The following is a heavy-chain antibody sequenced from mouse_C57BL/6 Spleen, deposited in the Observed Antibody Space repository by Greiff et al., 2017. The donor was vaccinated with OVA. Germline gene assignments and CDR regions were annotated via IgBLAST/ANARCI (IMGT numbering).Heavy chain of an antibody. CDR3: AREAGSSYYYAMDY. CDR1: GYAFSSSW. J-gene: IGHJ4*01. V-gene: IGHV1-82*01. CDR2: IYPGDGDT. D-gene: IGHD1-1*01. Sequence: QVQLQQSGPELVKPGASVKISCKASGYAFSSSWMNWVKQRPGKGLEWIGRIYPGDGDTNYNGKFKGKDTLTADKSSSTAYMQLSSLTSEDYAVYFCAREAGSSYYYAMDYWGQGTSGTVSS.